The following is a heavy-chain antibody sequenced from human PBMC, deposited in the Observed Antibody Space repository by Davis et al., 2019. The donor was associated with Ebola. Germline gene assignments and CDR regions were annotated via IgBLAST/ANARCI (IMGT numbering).Heavy chain of an antibody. CDR2: ISGSGGST. V-gene: IGHV3-23*01. J-gene: IGHJ4*02. CDR1: GFTFSSYA. CDR3: AKDRRRGVYSSSHSIDY. Sequence: GESLKISCAASGFTFSSYAMSWVRQAPGKGLEWVSAISGSGGSTYYADSVKGRFTISRDNSKNTLYLQMNSLRAEDTAVYYCAKDRRRGVYSSSHSIDYWGQGTLVTVSS. D-gene: IGHD6-6*01.